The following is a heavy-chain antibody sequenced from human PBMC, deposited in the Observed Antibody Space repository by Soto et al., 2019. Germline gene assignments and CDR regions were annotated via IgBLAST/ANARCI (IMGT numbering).Heavy chain of an antibody. CDR1: GFTFSSYG. V-gene: IGHV3-33*01. CDR3: ARVHFGSGAWVDY. Sequence: QVQLVESGGGVVQPGRSLRLSCAASGFTFSSYGMHWVRQAPGKGLEWVAVIWYDGRNKYYADSVKGRFTISRDNSKNPRYREMNSLRAEDTAVYYCARVHFGSGAWVDYWGQGTVVTVSS. D-gene: IGHD3-10*01. J-gene: IGHJ4*02. CDR2: IWYDGRNK.